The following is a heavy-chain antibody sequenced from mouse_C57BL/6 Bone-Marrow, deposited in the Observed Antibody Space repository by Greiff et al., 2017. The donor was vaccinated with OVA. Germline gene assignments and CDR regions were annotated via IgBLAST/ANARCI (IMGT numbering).Heavy chain of an antibody. CDR1: GYTFTSYW. V-gene: IGHV1-55*01. J-gene: IGHJ4*01. CDR3: ARRYSNYGYAMDY. CDR2: IYPGSGST. D-gene: IGHD2-5*01. Sequence: VQLQQSGAELVKPGASVKMSCKASGYTFTSYWITWVKQRPGQGLEWIGDIYPGSGSTNYNEKFKSKATLTVDTSSSTAYMQLSSLTSEDSAVYYCARRYSNYGYAMDYWGQGTSVTVSS.